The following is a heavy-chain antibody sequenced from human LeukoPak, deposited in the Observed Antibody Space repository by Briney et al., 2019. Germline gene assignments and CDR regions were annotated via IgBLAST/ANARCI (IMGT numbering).Heavy chain of an antibody. J-gene: IGHJ5*02. V-gene: IGHV4-39*07. CDR1: GGSISSSSYY. Sequence: PSETLSLTCTVSGGSISSSSYYWGWIRQPPGKGLEWIGSIYYSGSTYYNPSLKSRVTISVDTSKNQFSLKLSSVTAADTAVYYCARLRDTAMIRSTWGQGTLVTVSS. D-gene: IGHD5-18*01. CDR3: ARLRDTAMIRST. CDR2: IYYSGST.